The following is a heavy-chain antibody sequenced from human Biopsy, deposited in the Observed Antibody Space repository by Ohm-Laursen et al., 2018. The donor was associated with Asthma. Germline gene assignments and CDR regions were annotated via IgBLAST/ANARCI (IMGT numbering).Heavy chain of an antibody. CDR1: GYTFNSAG. CDR3: ARAVDYSHYYGIDV. D-gene: IGHD3-10*01. J-gene: IGHJ6*02. CDR2: ISVYNGNT. V-gene: IGHV1-18*01. Sequence: GASVKVSYKASGYTFNSAGITWVRQAPGQGLEWMGWISVYNGNTKVAQKLQDRATMITDTSTSTAYMELRSLRSDDTAVYFCARAVDYSHYYGIDVWGQGTTVTVS.